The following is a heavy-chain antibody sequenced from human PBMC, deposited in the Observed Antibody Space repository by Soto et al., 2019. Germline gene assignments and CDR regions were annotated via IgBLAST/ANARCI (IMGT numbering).Heavy chain of an antibody. CDR3: AKVLETITIFGVVINYAFDI. CDR2: ISGSGGST. Sequence: PGGSLRLSCAASGFTFSSYAMSWVRQAPGKGLEWVSAISGSGGSTYYADYVKGRFTISRDNSKNTLYLQMNSLRAEDTAVYYFAKVLETITIFGVVINYAFDIWGQGTMVTVSS. V-gene: IGHV3-23*01. D-gene: IGHD3-3*01. CDR1: GFTFSSYA. J-gene: IGHJ3*02.